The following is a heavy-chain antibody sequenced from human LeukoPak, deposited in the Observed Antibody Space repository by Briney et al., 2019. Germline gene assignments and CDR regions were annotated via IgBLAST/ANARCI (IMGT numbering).Heavy chain of an antibody. J-gene: IGHJ4*02. D-gene: IGHD6-13*01. V-gene: IGHV4-39*07. Sequence: SETLSLTCTVSGGSISTSNYYWGWIRQPPGKGLEWIGNIFYSGSTYYSPSLKSRVTISLDTSKNQFSLKLSSVTAADTAVYYCARGLKGAAAGTRYFDYWGQGTLVTVSS. CDR2: IFYSGST. CDR1: GGSISTSNYY. CDR3: ARGLKGAAAGTRYFDY.